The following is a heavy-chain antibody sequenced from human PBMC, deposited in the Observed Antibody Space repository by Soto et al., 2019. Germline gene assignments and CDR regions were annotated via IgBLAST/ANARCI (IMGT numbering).Heavy chain of an antibody. CDR1: GYAFPHYV. Sequence: ASVKVSCKTSGYAFPHYVINWVRQAPGHGLEWMGFSTHTGNTNYAQNFQGRVVLTTDTSTSTAYMEVTSLRSDDTAVYYCARSGEHPLDSWG. CDR3: ARSGEHPLDS. V-gene: IGHV1-18*01. D-gene: IGHD1-26*01. CDR2: STHTGNT. J-gene: IGHJ5*01.